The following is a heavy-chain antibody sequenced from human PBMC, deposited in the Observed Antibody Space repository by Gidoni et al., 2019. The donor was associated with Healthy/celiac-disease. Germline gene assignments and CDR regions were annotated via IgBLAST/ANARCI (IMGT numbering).Heavy chain of an antibody. J-gene: IGHJ4*02. CDR3: AKDLAGPSSGYSYGFPDY. V-gene: IGHV3-9*01. Sequence: EVQLVESGGGLVQPGRSLRLACSPSGFTFEFYALHWVRQPPGKGLEWVSGISWNSGSIGYADSVKGRFTISRDNAKNSLYLQMNSLRAEDTALYYCAKDLAGPSSGYSYGFPDYWGQGTLVTVSS. D-gene: IGHD5-18*01. CDR1: GFTFEFYA. CDR2: ISWNSGSI.